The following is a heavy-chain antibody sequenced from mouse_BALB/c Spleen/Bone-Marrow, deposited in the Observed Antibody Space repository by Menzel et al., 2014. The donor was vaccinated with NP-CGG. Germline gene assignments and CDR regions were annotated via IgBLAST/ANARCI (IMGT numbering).Heavy chain of an antibody. CDR1: GFDFSRYW. V-gene: IGHV4-1*02. J-gene: IGHJ2*01. D-gene: IGHD1-1*01. Sequence: EVQLVESGGGLVQPGGSLKLSCAASGFDFSRYWMSWVRQAPGKGLEWIGGINPDSRTINYSPSLKDKFIISRDNAKNTLYLRWNKVGAEDTDLYGCASPYYCGYLNYWGQGTTLTVSS. CDR3: ASPYYCGYLNY. CDR2: INPDSRTI.